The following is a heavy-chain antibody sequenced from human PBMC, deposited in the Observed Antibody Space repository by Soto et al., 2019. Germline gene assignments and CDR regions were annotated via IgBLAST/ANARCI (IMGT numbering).Heavy chain of an antibody. D-gene: IGHD2-15*01. V-gene: IGHV3-23*01. Sequence: PGGSLRLSCVVSFLTFNSYGMSWVRQAPGKGLEWVSGISAAGALTYYADSVKGRFTISRDNFKNTLYLQMNSVRDEDTAVYYCSKDPRGPYYWGQGTLVTVS. CDR3: SKDPRGPYY. CDR2: ISAAGALT. CDR1: FLTFNSYG. J-gene: IGHJ4*02.